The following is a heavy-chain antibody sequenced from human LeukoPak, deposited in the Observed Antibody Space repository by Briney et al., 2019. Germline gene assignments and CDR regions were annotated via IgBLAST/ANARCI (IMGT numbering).Heavy chain of an antibody. CDR3: ARVPGIAAAGTGYYYMDV. V-gene: IGHV4-4*07. J-gene: IGHJ6*03. Sequence: SETLSLTCTVSGGSISSYYWSWIRQPAGKGLEWIGRIYTSGSTNYNPSLKSRVTISVDTSKNQFSLKLSSVTAADTAVYYCARVPGIAAAGTGYYYMDVWGKGTTVTVSS. D-gene: IGHD6-13*01. CDR1: GGSISSYY. CDR2: IYTSGST.